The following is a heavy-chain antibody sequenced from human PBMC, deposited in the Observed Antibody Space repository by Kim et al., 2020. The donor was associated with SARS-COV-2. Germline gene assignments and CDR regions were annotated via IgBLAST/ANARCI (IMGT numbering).Heavy chain of an antibody. J-gene: IGHJ4*02. CDR1: EFTFRSHV. V-gene: IGHV3-23*01. Sequence: GGSLRHSCTGSEFTFRSHVMSWVRQAPGKGLEWVSTISGDGGNTYYADSVKGRFTISRENSRNTLFLQMDRLRAEDTAMYYCARHRLEIDSWGQGTLVTVSS. CDR3: ARHRLEIDS. D-gene: IGHD1-1*01. CDR2: ISGDGGNT.